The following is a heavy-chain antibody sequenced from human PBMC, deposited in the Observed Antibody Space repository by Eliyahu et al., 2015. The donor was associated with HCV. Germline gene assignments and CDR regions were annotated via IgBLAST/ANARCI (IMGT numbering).Heavy chain of an antibody. J-gene: IGHJ4*02. Sequence: EVQLLESGGGLVQPGGSLRLSCAASGFPFKTYAMDWVRQAPGKGLEWVAVIGGPGIGIYYADSVKGRFTIARDKSKNTLYLHMNSLRAEDTAVYYCTKKHDSIWGTYRPSFVSWGQGTVVTVSS. CDR1: GFPFKTYA. V-gene: IGHV3-23*01. D-gene: IGHD3-16*02. CDR2: IGGPGIGI. CDR3: TKKHDSIWGTYRPSFVS.